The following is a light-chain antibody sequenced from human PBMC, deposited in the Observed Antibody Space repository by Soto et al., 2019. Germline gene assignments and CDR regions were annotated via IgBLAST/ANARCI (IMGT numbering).Light chain of an antibody. V-gene: IGLV2-14*01. CDR2: DVS. CDR1: SSDVGGYDY. CDR3: SSYASSSTLV. J-gene: IGLJ2*01. Sequence: QSVLTQPAFVSGSRGQSITISCTGTSSDVGGYDYVSWYQQHPGKVPKLMIYDVSSRPSGVSNRFSGSKSGNTASLTISGLQAEDEADYYCSSYASSSTLVFGGGTKLTAL.